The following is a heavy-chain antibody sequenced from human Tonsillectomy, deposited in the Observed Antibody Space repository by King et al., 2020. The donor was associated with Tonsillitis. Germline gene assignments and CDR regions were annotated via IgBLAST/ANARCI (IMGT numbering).Heavy chain of an antibody. V-gene: IGHV4-34*01. CDR2: IHQIGGA. CDR3: ATTQGF. Sequence: VQLQQWGAGLLKPSETLSLTCAVYSASFSAFRWNWIRQPPGKGLGWIGEIHQIGGANYNPSLKSRVTISLDTSKNQFSLKLTSVTAADTAVYYCATTQGFWGQGTLVTVSS. CDR1: SASFSAFR. J-gene: IGHJ4*02.